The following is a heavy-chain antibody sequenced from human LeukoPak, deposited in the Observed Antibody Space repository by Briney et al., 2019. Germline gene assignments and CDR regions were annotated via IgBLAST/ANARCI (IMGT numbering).Heavy chain of an antibody. CDR2: VYYTGRT. V-gene: IGHV4-39*02. J-gene: IGHJ1*01. D-gene: IGHD3-22*01. Sequence: SETLSLTCTVSGDFIRSSSYYWGWIRQPPGKGLEWIGDVYYTGRTYYNPSLKSRVFISIDTSKNYFSLNLNFVTAADTAVYYCARRRYYDSTGYFEWGRGSLVTVX. CDR3: ARRRYYDSTGYFE. CDR1: GDFIRSSSYY.